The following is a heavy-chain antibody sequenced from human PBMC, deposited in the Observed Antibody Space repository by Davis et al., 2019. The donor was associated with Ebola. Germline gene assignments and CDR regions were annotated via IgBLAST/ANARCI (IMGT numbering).Heavy chain of an antibody. J-gene: IGHJ3*01. CDR3: ARGGSVLLTVYANHDAFPV. D-gene: IGHD2-8*01. CDR2: IDPSDSYT. CDR1: GFSFTSYW. Sequence: GESLKISCKGSGFSFTSYWISWVRQMPGKGLEWMGRIDPSDSYTNYSPSFQGHVTISADKSISTAYLQWSSLKASDTAMYYCARGGSVLLTVYANHDAFPVWGQGTMVTVSS. V-gene: IGHV5-10-1*01.